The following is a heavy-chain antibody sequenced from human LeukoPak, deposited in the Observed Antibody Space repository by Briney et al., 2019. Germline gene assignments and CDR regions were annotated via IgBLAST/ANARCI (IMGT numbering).Heavy chain of an antibody. J-gene: IGHJ4*02. CDR1: GGTFSSYA. V-gene: IGHV1-69*13. Sequence: ASVKVSCKASGGTFSSYAISWVRQAPGQGLEWMGRIIPIFGIANYAQKFQGRVTITADESTSTAYMELSSLRSEDTAVYYCARAPGYCSGGSCYSMDYWGQGTLVTVSS. D-gene: IGHD2-15*01. CDR3: ARAPGYCSGGSCYSMDY. CDR2: IIPIFGIA.